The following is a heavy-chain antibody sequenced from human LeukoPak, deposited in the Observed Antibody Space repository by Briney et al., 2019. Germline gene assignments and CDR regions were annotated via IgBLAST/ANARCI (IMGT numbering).Heavy chain of an antibody. CDR3: ARGPIIVVVPAATYFDY. Sequence: SGTLSLTCAVSGGSISSSNWWSWVRQPPGKGLEWIGEIYHSGSTNYNPSLKSRVTISVDKSKNQFSLKLSSVTAADTAVYYCARGPIIVVVPAATYFDYWGQGTLVTVSS. V-gene: IGHV4-4*02. J-gene: IGHJ4*02. D-gene: IGHD2-2*01. CDR2: IYHSGST. CDR1: GGSISSSNW.